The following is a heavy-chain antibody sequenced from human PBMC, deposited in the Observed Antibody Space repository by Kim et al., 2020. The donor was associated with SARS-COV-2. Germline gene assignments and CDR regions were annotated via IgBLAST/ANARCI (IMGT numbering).Heavy chain of an antibody. CDR2: IIPIFGTA. CDR1: GGTFSSYA. D-gene: IGHD6-6*01. CDR3: ARDGIAARTHYYYYGMDV. Sequence: SVKVSCKASGGTFSSYAISWVRQAPGQGLEWMGGIIPIFGTANYAQKFQGRVTITADEFTSTAYMELSSLRSEDTAVYYCARDGIAARTHYYYYGMDVWGQGTTVTVSS. J-gene: IGHJ6*02. V-gene: IGHV1-69*13.